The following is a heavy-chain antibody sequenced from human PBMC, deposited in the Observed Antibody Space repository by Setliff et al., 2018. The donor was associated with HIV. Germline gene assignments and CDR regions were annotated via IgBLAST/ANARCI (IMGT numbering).Heavy chain of an antibody. V-gene: IGHV1-18*01. CDR1: GYTFTSYG. CDR2: INPDNGDT. D-gene: IGHD3-10*01. CDR3: ARDDRGRLRGLGPFDP. Sequence: APVKVSCKASGYTFTSYGITWVRQAPGQGLEWMGWINPDNGDTKYAQKLQGRVTMTTDTSTSTAYMDLRSLRSDDTAVYYCARDDRGRLRGLGPFDPWGQGTLVTVSS. J-gene: IGHJ5*02.